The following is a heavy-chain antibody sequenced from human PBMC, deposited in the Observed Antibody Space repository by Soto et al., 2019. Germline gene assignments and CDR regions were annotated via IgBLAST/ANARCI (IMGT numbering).Heavy chain of an antibody. CDR3: TRDLAAAPSYGMDV. Sequence: EVQLVESGGGLVKPGGSLRLSCAASGFTFSPYTMNWVRQAPGKGLEWVSSISSRSSYIYYADSVKGRFTISRDNAKNSLYLLMNSLRAEDTAVYYCTRDLAAAPSYGMDVWGQGTTVTVSS. J-gene: IGHJ6*02. D-gene: IGHD6-13*01. V-gene: IGHV3-21*01. CDR2: ISSRSSYI. CDR1: GFTFSPYT.